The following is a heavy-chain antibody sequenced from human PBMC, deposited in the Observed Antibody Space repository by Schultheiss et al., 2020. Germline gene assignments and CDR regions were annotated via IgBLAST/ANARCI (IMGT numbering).Heavy chain of an antibody. CDR1: GGSISSSNW. Sequence: SETLSLTCAVSGGSISSSNWWSWVRQPPGKGLEWIGEIYHSGSTNYNPSLKSRVTISVDKSKNQFSLKLSSVTAADTAVYYCARDNGGVAVAGFDYWGQGTLVTVSS. D-gene: IGHD6-19*01. V-gene: IGHV4-4*02. CDR2: IYHSGST. J-gene: IGHJ4*02. CDR3: ARDNGGVAVAGFDY.